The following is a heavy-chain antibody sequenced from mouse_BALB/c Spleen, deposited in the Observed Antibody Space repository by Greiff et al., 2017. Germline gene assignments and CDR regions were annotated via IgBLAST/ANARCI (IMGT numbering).Heavy chain of an antibody. Sequence: EVKLMESGGGLVKPGGSLKLSCAASGFSFSSYDMSWVRQTPEKRLEWVAYISSGGGSTYYPDTVKGRFTISRDNAKNTLYLQMSSLKSEDAAMYYCASEGDARGQGTSVTVSS. CDR2: ISSGGGST. V-gene: IGHV5-12-1*01. J-gene: IGHJ4*01. CDR1: GFSFSSYD. CDR3: ASEGDA.